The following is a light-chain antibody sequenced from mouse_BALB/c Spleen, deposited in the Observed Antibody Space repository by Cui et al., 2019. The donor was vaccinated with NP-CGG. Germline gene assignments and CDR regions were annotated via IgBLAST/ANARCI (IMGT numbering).Light chain of an antibody. V-gene: IGLV1*01. CDR3: ALWYSNHWV. CDR1: TGAVTTSNY. CDR2: GTN. Sequence: QAVCTQGSALTTSPGETVTLTCRSSTGAVTTSNYANWVQEKPDHLFTGLIGGTNNRAPGVPARFSGSLIGDKAALTITGAQTEDEAIYFCALWYSNHWVFGGGTKLTVL. J-gene: IGLJ1*01.